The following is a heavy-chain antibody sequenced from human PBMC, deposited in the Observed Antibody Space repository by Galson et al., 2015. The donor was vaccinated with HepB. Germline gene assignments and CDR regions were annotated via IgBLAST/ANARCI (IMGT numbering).Heavy chain of an antibody. D-gene: IGHD3-10*01. J-gene: IGHJ4*02. Sequence: QSGAEVKKPGQSLRISCEGSGYTFSNYWISWVRQIPGKGLEWMGRIDPSDSYTDYSPSFQGHVSMSVDKSTTTAYLQWSSLKASDTAMYYCASRHSYFRSGTWYNVADYWGQGTLVSVSS. CDR1: GYTFSNYW. CDR2: IDPSDSYT. V-gene: IGHV5-10-1*01. CDR3: ASRHSYFRSGTWYNVADY.